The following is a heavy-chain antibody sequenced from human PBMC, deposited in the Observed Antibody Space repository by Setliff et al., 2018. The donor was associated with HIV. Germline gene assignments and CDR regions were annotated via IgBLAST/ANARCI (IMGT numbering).Heavy chain of an antibody. V-gene: IGHV4-59*11. CDR1: GDSINTHY. J-gene: IGHJ5*02. D-gene: IGHD2-15*01. CDR3: ARVSRLHPFDP. Sequence: NPSETLSLTCTVSGDSINTHYWSWIRQPPGKGLEWIGCISHSGNTNFNPSLNSRVTISLDTSKNQFSLRLTSLTAADTAMYYCARVSRLHPFDPWGQGTLVTVPS. CDR2: ISHSGNT.